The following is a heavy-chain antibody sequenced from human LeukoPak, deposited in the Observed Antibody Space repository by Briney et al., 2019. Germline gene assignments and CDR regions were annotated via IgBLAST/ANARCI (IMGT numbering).Heavy chain of an antibody. CDR3: VRAYSRGYSDDFDY. J-gene: IGHJ4*02. V-gene: IGHV3-11*01. D-gene: IGHD3-22*01. CDR2: INGNNGTI. Sequence: GGSLRLSCAASEFTFSDYYMSWFRQAPGKGLEWLSYINGNNGTIYYADSVRGRFTISRDNAKNSVYLQMNSLRGEDTAVYYCVRAYSRGYSDDFDYWGQGTLVTVSS. CDR1: EFTFSDYY.